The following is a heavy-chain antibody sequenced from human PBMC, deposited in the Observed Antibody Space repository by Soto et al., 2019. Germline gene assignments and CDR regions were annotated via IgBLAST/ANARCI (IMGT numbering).Heavy chain of an antibody. Sequence: EVQLLESGGGLVQPGGSLRLSCGASGFSFSNYAMSWVRQGPGEGLGWISAITGSSRSTYYTESVEGRFTISRDNSKNTLYLQMNSLRAEDTAVYYCAKTIGPEHLTGTARVNRFDAWGQGTLVTVSS. D-gene: IGHD1-7*01. CDR2: ITGSSRST. J-gene: IGHJ5*02. CDR3: AKTIGPEHLTGTARVNRFDA. V-gene: IGHV3-23*01. CDR1: GFSFSNYA.